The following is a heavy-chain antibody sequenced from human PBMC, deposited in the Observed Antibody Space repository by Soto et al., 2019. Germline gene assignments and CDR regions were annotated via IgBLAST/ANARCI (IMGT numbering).Heavy chain of an antibody. J-gene: IGHJ4*02. D-gene: IGHD3-22*01. V-gene: IGHV3-53*01. CDR3: ARASHYYDSSGYKAHQFDY. Sequence: PGGSLRLSCAASGFTVSSNYMSWVRQAPGKGLEWVSVIYSGGSTYYADSVKGRFTISRDNSKNTLYLQMSSLRAEDTAVYYCARASHYYDSSGYKAHQFDYWGQGTLVTVSS. CDR1: GFTVSSNY. CDR2: IYSGGST.